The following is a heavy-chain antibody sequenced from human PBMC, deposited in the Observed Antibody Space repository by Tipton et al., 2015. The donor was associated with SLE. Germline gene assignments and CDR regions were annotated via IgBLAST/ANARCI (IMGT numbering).Heavy chain of an antibody. J-gene: IGHJ5*02. CDR3: ARGSSWYH. Sequence: SLRLSCAVSGGSISSSNWWSWVRQPPGKGLEWIGEIYHSGSTNYNPSLKSRFTISVDKSKNQFSLKRSSVTAADPAVYYCARGSSWYHWGQGTLVTVSS. V-gene: IGHV4-4*02. CDR2: IYHSGST. D-gene: IGHD6-13*01. CDR1: GGSISSSNW.